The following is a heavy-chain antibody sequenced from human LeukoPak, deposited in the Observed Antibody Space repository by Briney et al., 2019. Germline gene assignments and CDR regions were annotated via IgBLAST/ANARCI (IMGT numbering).Heavy chain of an antibody. CDR1: GYTFTSYG. V-gene: IGHV1-18*01. CDR3: ARHIIRGIWFDP. Sequence: ASVKVSCKASGYTFTSYGISWVRQAPGQGLEWMGWISAYNGNTNYAQKLQGRVTMTTDTSTSTAYMKLRSLRSDDTAVYYCARHIIRGIWFDPWGQGTLVTVSS. CDR2: ISAYNGNT. J-gene: IGHJ5*02. D-gene: IGHD1-26*01.